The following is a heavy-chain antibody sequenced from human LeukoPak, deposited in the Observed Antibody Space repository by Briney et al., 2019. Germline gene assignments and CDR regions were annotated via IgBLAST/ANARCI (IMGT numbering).Heavy chain of an antibody. CDR1: GFTFSSYS. V-gene: IGHV3-30*03. CDR3: ARGGWLQLGNYFDY. J-gene: IGHJ4*02. Sequence: GGSLRLSCAASGFTFSSYSMNWVRQAPGKGLEWVAVISYDGSNKYYADSVKGRFTISRDNSKNTLYLQMSSLRAEDTAVYYCARGGWLQLGNYFDYWGQGTLVTVSS. D-gene: IGHD5-24*01. CDR2: ISYDGSNK.